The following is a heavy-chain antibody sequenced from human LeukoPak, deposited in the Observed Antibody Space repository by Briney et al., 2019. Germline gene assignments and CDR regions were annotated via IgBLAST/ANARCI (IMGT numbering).Heavy chain of an antibody. J-gene: IGHJ5*02. V-gene: IGHV1-69*05. CDR3: ARLVGATTAHRGWFDP. CDR2: IIPIFGTA. D-gene: IGHD1-26*01. Sequence: SVKVSCKASGGTFSSYAISWVRQAPGQGLEWMGGIIPIFGTANCAQKFQGRVTITTDESTSTAYMELSSLRSEDTAVYYCARLVGATTAHRGWFDPWGQGTLVTVSS. CDR1: GGTFSSYA.